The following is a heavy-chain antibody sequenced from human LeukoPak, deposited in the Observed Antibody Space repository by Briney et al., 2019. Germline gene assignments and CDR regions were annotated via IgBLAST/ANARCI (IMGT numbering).Heavy chain of an antibody. CDR1: GYTFTGYY. D-gene: IGHD6-13*01. J-gene: IGHJ5*02. CDR2: INPNSGGT. CDR3: ARVVRGAAAGNNWFDP. V-gene: IGHV1-2*02. Sequence: ASVKVSCKASGYTFTGYYMHWVRQAPGQGLEWMGWINPNSGGTNYAQKFQGRVTMTRDTSISTAYMELSRLRSDDTAVYCCARVVRGAAAGNNWFDPWGQGTLVTVSS.